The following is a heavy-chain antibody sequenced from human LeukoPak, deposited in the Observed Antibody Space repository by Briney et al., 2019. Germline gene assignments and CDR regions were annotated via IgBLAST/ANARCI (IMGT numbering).Heavy chain of an antibody. CDR2: RNPNSGNT. CDR1: GYTFTSYD. Sequence: GASVKVSCKASGYTFTSYDINWVRQATGQGLEWTGWRNPNSGNTGYAQKFQGRVTMTRNTSVSTAYMELSSLRSEDTAVYYCARGHGVWYYFDSSGSLFDYWGQGTLVTVSS. D-gene: IGHD3-22*01. J-gene: IGHJ4*02. V-gene: IGHV1-8*01. CDR3: ARGHGVWYYFDSSGSLFDY.